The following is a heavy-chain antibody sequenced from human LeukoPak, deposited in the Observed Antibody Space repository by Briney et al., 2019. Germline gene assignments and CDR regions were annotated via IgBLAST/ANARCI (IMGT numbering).Heavy chain of an antibody. CDR2: ISSSSSYI. Sequence: GGSLRLSCAASGFTFSSYWMNWVRQAPGKGLEWVSSISSSSSYIYYADSVKGRFTISRDNAKNSLYLQMNSLRAEDTAVYYCARDGNEWYSSSWYTSNNWFDPWGQGTLVTVSS. V-gene: IGHV3-21*01. CDR3: ARDGNEWYSSSWYTSNNWFDP. D-gene: IGHD6-13*01. J-gene: IGHJ5*02. CDR1: GFTFSSYW.